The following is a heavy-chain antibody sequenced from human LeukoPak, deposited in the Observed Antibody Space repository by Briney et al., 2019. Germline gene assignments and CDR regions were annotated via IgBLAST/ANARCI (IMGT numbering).Heavy chain of an antibody. D-gene: IGHD5-24*01. V-gene: IGHV3-15*01. J-gene: IGHJ4*02. CDR3: ATEFYSNGYNY. CDR2: IKSRTDGGTT. Sequence: PGGSLRLSXAASQLTFSSAWMTWVRQIPGKGMEWVGHIKSRTDGGTTDYAAPVKGRFTVSRDDSKNTVYLQMNSLKTEDSAVYFCATEFYSNGYNYWGRGTLVTVSS. CDR1: QLTFSSAW.